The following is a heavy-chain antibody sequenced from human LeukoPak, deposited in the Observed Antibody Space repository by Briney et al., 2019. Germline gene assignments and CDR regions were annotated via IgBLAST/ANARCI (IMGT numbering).Heavy chain of an antibody. D-gene: IGHD2-2*01. Sequence: ASVKVSCKASGYTFTSYGISWVRQAPGQGLEWMGCITAYNGNTNYAQKLQGRVTMTTDTSTRTAYMELRSLRSDDTAVYYCARLGVVVSNPPYYFDYWGQGTLVTVSS. CDR1: GYTFTSYG. V-gene: IGHV1-18*01. CDR3: ARLGVVVSNPPYYFDY. J-gene: IGHJ4*02. CDR2: ITAYNGNT.